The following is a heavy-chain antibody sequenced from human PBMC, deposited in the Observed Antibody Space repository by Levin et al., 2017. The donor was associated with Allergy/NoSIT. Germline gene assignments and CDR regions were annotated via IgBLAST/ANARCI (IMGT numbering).Heavy chain of an antibody. Sequence: PSETLSLTCTVSGGSISSYYWSWIRQPPGKGLEWIGYIYYSGSTNYNPSLKSRVTISVDTSKNQFSLKLSSVTAADTAVYYCAAAAGPSADRYFDYWGQGTLVTVSS. CDR2: IYYSGST. D-gene: IGHD6-13*01. CDR1: GGSISSYY. V-gene: IGHV4-59*01. J-gene: IGHJ4*02. CDR3: AAAAGPSADRYFDY.